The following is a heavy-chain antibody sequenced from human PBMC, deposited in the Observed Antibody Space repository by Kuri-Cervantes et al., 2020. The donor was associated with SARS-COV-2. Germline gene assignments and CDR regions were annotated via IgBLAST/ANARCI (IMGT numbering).Heavy chain of an antibody. V-gene: IGHV3-48*01. CDR1: GFTFSSYS. CDR2: ISSSSSTI. D-gene: IGHD5-18*01. Sequence: GGSLRLSCAASGFTFSSYSMNWVRQAPGKGLEWVSYISSSSSTIYYADSVKGRFTISRDNAKNSLYLQMNSLIAEDTAVYYCARDLSSGLWAFDYWGQGTLVTVSS. J-gene: IGHJ4*02. CDR3: ARDLSSGLWAFDY.